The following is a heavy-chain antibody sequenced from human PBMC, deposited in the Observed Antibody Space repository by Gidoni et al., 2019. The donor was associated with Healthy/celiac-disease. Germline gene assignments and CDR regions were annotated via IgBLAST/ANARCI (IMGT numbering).Heavy chain of an antibody. CDR1: GYSFTSYW. CDR3: ARRMAPEETPEDYYGMDV. CDR2: IYPGDSDT. V-gene: IGHV5-51*01. J-gene: IGHJ6*02. Sequence: EVQLVQSGAEVKKPGESLKISCKGSGYSFTSYWIGWVRQMPGKGLEWMGIIYPGDSDTRYSPSFQGQVTISADKSISTAYLQWSSLKASDTAMYYCARRMAPEETPEDYYGMDVWGQGTTVTVSS. D-gene: IGHD2-8*01.